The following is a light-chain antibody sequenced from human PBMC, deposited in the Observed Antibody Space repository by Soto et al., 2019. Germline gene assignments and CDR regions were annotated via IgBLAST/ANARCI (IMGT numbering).Light chain of an antibody. J-gene: IGKJ1*01. V-gene: IGKV1-5*03. CDR3: QQYSTYPWT. Sequence: DIQMTQSPSTLSASVGDRVTITCRASQTISTLLAWYQQRPGKAPNLLIYKASSLESGVPSRFSGSGSGREFTLTISSLQPGDFATYFCQQYSTYPWTFGQGTKV. CDR2: KAS. CDR1: QTISTL.